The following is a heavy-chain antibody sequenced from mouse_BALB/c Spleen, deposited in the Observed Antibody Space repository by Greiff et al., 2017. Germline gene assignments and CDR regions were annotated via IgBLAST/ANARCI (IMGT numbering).Heavy chain of an antibody. J-gene: IGHJ1*01. CDR2: ISSGSSTI. CDR1: GFTFSSFG. D-gene: IGHD2-14*01. Sequence: EVKLMESGGGLVQPGGSRKLSCAASGFTFSSFGMHWVRQAPEKGLEWVAYISSGSSTIYYADTVKGRITISRDNPKNTLFLQMTSLRSEDTAMYYCARAQGNWYFDVWGAGTTVTVSS. V-gene: IGHV5-17*02. CDR3: ARAQGNWYFDV.